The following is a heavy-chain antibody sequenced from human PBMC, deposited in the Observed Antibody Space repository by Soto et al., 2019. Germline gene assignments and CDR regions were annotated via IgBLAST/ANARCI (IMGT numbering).Heavy chain of an antibody. CDR3: ARSRATVTPLDY. CDR1: GFKFEDYA. CDR2: ISWGSGSI. D-gene: IGHD4-17*01. V-gene: IGHV3-9*01. J-gene: IGHJ4*02. Sequence: QLVESGGDLAQPGRSLRLSCAASGFKFEDYAMHWVRQAPGKGLEWVSSISWGSGSIGYADSVRGRFAISRDNAKKSLYLQMNSLRTEDTALYYCARSRATVTPLDYWGQGTLVTVSS.